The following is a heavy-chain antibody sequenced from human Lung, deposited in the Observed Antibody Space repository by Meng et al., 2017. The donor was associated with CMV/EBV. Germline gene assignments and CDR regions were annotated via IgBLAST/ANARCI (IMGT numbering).Heavy chain of an antibody. CDR2: ISGSGGST. Sequence: GGSLRLXCAASGFTFSSYAMSWVRQAPGKGLEWVSAISGSGGSTYYADSVKGRFTISRDNSKNTLYLQMNSLRAEDTAVYYCAKGHWGCSSTSCYLDAFDIWGQGTMVTAS. V-gene: IGHV3-23*01. D-gene: IGHD2-2*01. CDR1: GFTFSSYA. J-gene: IGHJ3*02. CDR3: AKGHWGCSSTSCYLDAFDI.